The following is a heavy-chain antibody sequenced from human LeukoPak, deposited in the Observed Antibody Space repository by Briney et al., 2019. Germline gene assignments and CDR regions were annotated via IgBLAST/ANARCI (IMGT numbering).Heavy chain of an antibody. CDR2: IYESGST. CDR1: GGSISSSSYY. CDR3: AKGYCSGGNCYSLNWFDP. V-gene: IGHV4-39*01. J-gene: IGHJ5*02. D-gene: IGHD2-15*01. Sequence: TSETLSLTCTVSGGSISSSSYYWGWIRQPPGKGLEWIGSIYESGSTYYNLSLRSRVTISVDTSKNQFSLRLSSVTAADTAMYYCAKGYCSGGNCYSLNWFDPWGQGTLVTVSS.